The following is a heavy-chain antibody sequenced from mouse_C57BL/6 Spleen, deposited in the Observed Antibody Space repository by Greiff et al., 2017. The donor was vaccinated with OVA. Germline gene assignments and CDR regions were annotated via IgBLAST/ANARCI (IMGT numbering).Heavy chain of an antibody. CDR2: INPNNGGT. J-gene: IGHJ1*03. CDR1: GYTFTDYY. CDR3: ARNLYYSNYWYFDV. V-gene: IGHV1-26*01. Sequence: VQLQQSGPELVKPGASVKISCKASGYTFTDYYMNWVKQSHGKSLEWIGDINPNNGGTSYNQKFKGKATLTVDKSSSTAYMELRSLTSEDSAVYYCARNLYYSNYWYFDVWGTGTTVTVSS. D-gene: IGHD2-5*01.